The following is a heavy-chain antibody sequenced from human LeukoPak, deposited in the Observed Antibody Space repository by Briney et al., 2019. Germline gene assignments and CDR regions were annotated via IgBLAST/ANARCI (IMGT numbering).Heavy chain of an antibody. CDR2: VCHSGIT. J-gene: IGHJ6*03. V-gene: IGHV4-38-2*01. CDR1: GFNFSDYY. Sequence: GSLRLSCAASGFNFSDYYMSWIRQAPGKGLEYIASVCHSGITYYHPSLKTRLTISVDTSKNQFSLKLSSVTAGDTALYYCARSVGGDYMDVWGKGTTVTVSS. CDR3: ARSVGGDYMDV. D-gene: IGHD2-2*01.